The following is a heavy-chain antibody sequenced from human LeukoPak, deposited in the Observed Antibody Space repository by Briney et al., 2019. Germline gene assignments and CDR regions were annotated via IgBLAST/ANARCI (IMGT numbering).Heavy chain of an antibody. Sequence: RSGGSLRLSCAASGFTFSSYGMHWVRQAPGKGLEWVAVISYDGSNKYYADSVKGRFTISRDNSKNTLYLQMNSLRAEDTAVYYCVRDRYRGEGYADYWGQGTLVTVSS. D-gene: IGHD1-26*01. CDR1: GFTFSSYG. J-gene: IGHJ4*02. CDR2: ISYDGSNK. V-gene: IGHV3-30*03. CDR3: VRDRYRGEGYADY.